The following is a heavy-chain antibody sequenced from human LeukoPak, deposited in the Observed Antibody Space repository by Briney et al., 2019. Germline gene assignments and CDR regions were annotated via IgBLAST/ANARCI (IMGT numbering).Heavy chain of an antibody. CDR3: ARDPDYYDSSGPPDY. CDR1: GFTFSTYA. CDR2: ISGSGGTP. V-gene: IGHV3-23*01. J-gene: IGHJ4*02. D-gene: IGHD3-22*01. Sequence: GGSLRLSCAASGFTFSTYAMYWVRQAPGKGLEWVSHISGSGGTPYYADSVEGRFTISRDNSKNTLYLQMNSLRAEDTAVYYCARDPDYYDSSGPPDYWGQGTLVTVSS.